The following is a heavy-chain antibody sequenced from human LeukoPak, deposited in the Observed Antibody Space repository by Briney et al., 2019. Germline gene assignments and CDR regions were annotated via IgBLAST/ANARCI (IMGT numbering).Heavy chain of an antibody. CDR3: ARGPSYGHYYYYYYMDA. D-gene: IGHD5-18*01. CDR2: INHSGST. V-gene: IGHV4-34*01. CDR1: GGSFSGYY. J-gene: IGHJ6*03. Sequence: PSETLSLTCAVYGGSFSGYYWSWIRLPPGKGLEWIGEINHSGSTNYNPSLKSRVTISVDTSKNQFSLKLSSVTAADTAVYYCARGPSYGHYYYYYYMDAWGKGTTVTVSS.